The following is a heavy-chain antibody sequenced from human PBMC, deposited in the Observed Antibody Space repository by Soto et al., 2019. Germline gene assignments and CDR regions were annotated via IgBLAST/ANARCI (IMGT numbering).Heavy chain of an antibody. D-gene: IGHD3-10*01. J-gene: IGHJ5*02. CDR3: ARTMVRGALGGSWFDP. CDR1: GFTFSSYG. V-gene: IGHV3-33*01. Sequence: QVQLVESGGGVVQPGRSLRLSCAASGFTFSSYGMHWVRQAPGKGLEWVAVIWYDGSNKYYADSVKGRFTISRDNSKNTLYLQMNSLRAEDTAVYYCARTMVRGALGGSWFDPWGQGTLVTVSS. CDR2: IWYDGSNK.